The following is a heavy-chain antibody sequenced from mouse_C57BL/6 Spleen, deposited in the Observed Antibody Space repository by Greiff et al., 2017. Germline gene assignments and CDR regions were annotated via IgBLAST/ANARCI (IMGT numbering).Heavy chain of an antibody. CDR1: GYAFTNYL. V-gene: IGHV1-54*01. J-gene: IGHJ3*01. CDR2: INPGSGGT. D-gene: IGHD2-1*01. CDR3: ARSYYGNYEAY. Sequence: QVQLQQSGAELVRPGTSVKVSCKASGYAFTNYLIEWVKQRPGQGLEWIGVINPGSGGTNYNEKFKGKATLTADKSSSTAYMQLSSLTSEDSAVYFCARSYYGNYEAYWGQGTLVTVSA.